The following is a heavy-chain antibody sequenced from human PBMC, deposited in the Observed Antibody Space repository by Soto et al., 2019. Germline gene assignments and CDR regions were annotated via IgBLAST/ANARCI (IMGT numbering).Heavy chain of an antibody. J-gene: IGHJ4*02. CDR3: ASFSTNGLNEGPDY. Sequence: QLQLQESGSGLVKPSQTLSLTCAVSGGSISSGGYSWSWIRQPPGKGLEWIGYIYHSGSTYYNPSLKSRVTISVDRSKNQFSLKLSSVTAADTAVYYCASFSTNGLNEGPDYWGQGTLVTVSS. D-gene: IGHD2-8*01. V-gene: IGHV4-30-2*01. CDR1: GGSISSGGYS. CDR2: IYHSGST.